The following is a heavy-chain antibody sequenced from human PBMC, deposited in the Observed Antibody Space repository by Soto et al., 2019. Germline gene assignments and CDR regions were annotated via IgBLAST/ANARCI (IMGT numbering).Heavy chain of an antibody. CDR3: AKDKEVYTFDP. CDR1: GFTFASHA. Sequence: GGSLRLPCAAPGFTFASHAMSRGRQAPGKGLEWVSAISGSGGSTYYADSVKGRFTISRDNSKNTLYLQMNSLRAEDTAVYYCAKDKEVYTFDPWGQGTLVTVSS. V-gene: IGHV3-23*01. J-gene: IGHJ5*02. CDR2: ISGSGGST. D-gene: IGHD2-2*02.